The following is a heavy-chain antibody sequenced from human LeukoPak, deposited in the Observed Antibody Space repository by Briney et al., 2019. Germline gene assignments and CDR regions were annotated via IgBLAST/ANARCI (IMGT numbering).Heavy chain of an antibody. J-gene: IGHJ4*02. V-gene: IGHV3-53*01. CDR2: IYSRGGT. D-gene: IGHD6-13*01. CDR1: GFTFSSYA. Sequence: HPGGSLRLSCAASGFTFSSYAMHWVRQAPGKGLEWVSLIYSRGGTSYADSVKGRFTISRDSSKNTLFLQMNSPRVEDTAVYYCARDPPGIAASGTYYWGQGTLVTVSS. CDR3: ARDPPGIAASGTYY.